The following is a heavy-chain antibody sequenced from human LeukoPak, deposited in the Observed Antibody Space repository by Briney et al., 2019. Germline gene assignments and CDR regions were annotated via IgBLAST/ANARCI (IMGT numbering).Heavy chain of an antibody. V-gene: IGHV3-11*05. CDR3: ARGTAPSADY. D-gene: IGHD2-21*02. J-gene: IGHJ4*02. Sequence: GGSLRLSCAASGFTLIDYYVSWIRQAPGKGLEWVAYISSSSSYTNYADSVKGRFTISRDNAKNSVHLQMNSLGAEDTAVYYCARGTAPSADYWGQGTLVTVSS. CDR2: ISSSSSYT. CDR1: GFTLIDYY.